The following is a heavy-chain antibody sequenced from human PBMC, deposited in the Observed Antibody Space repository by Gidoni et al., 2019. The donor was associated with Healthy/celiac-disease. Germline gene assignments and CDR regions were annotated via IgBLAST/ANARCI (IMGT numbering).Heavy chain of an antibody. CDR3: AKDNYYDSSGLDY. D-gene: IGHD3-22*01. Sequence: EVQLLESGGGLVQTGGYLRLSCAASGFTLSSYAMSWVRQAPGKVLEWVSAISGSGGSTYYADSVKGRFTISRDNSKNTLYLQMNSLRAEDTAVYYCAKDNYYDSSGLDYWGQGTLVTVSS. J-gene: IGHJ4*02. V-gene: IGHV3-23*01. CDR2: ISGSGGST. CDR1: GFTLSSYA.